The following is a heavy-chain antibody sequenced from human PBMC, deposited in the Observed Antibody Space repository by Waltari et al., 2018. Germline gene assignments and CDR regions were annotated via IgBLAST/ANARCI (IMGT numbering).Heavy chain of an antibody. CDR3: ARYGDPTYYYYYMDV. CDR2: IYLGGST. D-gene: IGHD4-17*01. CDR1: GFTVSSNY. V-gene: IGHV3-53*02. Sequence: EVQLVETGGGLIQPGGSLRLSCAASGFTVSSNYMSWVRQAPGKGLEWVSVIYLGGSTYDADSVKGRFTISRDNSKNTLYLQMNSLRAEDTAVYYCARYGDPTYYYYYMDVWGKGTTVTVSS. J-gene: IGHJ6*03.